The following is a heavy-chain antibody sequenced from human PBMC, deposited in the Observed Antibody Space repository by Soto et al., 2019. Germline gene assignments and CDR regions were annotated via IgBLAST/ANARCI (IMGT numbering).Heavy chain of an antibody. CDR1: GFTFGDYA. Sequence: GGSLRLSCTASGFTFGDYAMSWVRQAPGKGLEWVGFIRSKAYGGTTEYAASVKGRFTISRDDSKSIAYLQMNSLKTEDTAVYYCTRALERRLDYWGQGTLVTVSS. V-gene: IGHV3-49*04. CDR3: TRALERRLDY. D-gene: IGHD1-1*01. J-gene: IGHJ4*02. CDR2: IRSKAYGGTT.